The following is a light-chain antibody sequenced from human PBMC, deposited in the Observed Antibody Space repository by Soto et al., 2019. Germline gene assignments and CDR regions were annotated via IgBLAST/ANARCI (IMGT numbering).Light chain of an antibody. V-gene: IGKV4-1*01. Sequence: DIVVTQSPDSLPVSLGERATINCKSSQSVLSSSNDKNYLAWYQQKPGQPPKLLIYWASTRESGVPDRFSGSGSGTDFTLTISSLQAEDVAVYYCQQYYSIPRTFGQGTKLEIK. CDR2: WAS. CDR3: QQYYSIPRT. CDR1: QSVLSSSNDKNY. J-gene: IGKJ2*02.